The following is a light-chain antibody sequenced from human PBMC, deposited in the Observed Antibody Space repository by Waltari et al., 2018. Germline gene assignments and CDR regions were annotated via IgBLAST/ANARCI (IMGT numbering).Light chain of an antibody. J-gene: IGLJ3*02. Sequence: QPALTQPAPLSGSPGPSITISCTGTTGAAGFYNYVSWYQQHPCKAPRLIIYDVSERPSGVSNRFSGSKSGNTASLTISGLQAEDEADYYCNSYTGSSSWVFGGGTKLTVL. CDR2: DVS. CDR3: NSYTGSSSWV. CDR1: TGAAGFYNY. V-gene: IGLV2-14*03.